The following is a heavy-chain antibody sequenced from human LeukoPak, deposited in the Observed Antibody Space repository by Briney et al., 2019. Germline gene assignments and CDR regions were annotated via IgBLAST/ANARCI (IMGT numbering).Heavy chain of an antibody. Sequence: SETLSLTCTVSGGSISSYYWSWIRQPAGKGLEWIGRIYTSGSTNYNPSLKSRVTMSVDTSKNQFSLKLSSVTAADTAVYYCATGGYGSGPNWFDPWGQGTLVTVSS. V-gene: IGHV4-4*07. D-gene: IGHD3-10*01. CDR1: GGSISSYY. CDR2: IYTSGST. J-gene: IGHJ5*02. CDR3: ATGGYGSGPNWFDP.